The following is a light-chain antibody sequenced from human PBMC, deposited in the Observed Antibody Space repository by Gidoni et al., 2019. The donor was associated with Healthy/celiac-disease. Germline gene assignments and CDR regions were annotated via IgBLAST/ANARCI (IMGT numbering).Light chain of an antibody. CDR3: QQSYSTLAT. CDR2: AAS. CDR1: QSISSY. Sequence: DIQMTQSPSSLSASVGDRVTITCRASQSISSYLNWYQQKPGKAPKLLIYAASSLQSGVPSRFRGSGSGTDFTLTISSLQPEDFATYYCQQSYSTLATFXXXTKVEIK. J-gene: IGKJ1*01. V-gene: IGKV1-39*01.